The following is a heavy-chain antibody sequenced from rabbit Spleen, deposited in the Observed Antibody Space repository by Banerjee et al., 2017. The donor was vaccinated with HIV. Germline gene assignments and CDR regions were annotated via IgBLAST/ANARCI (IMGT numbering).Heavy chain of an antibody. CDR2: IYTSSGTI. CDR1: GFSLDNNYV. V-gene: IGHV1S40*01. J-gene: IGHJ4*01. Sequence: QSLEESGGGLVKPGASLTLTCKASGFSLDNNYVMRWVRQAPGKGLEWIGSIYTSSGTIYYATWAKGRFTISKASSTTVTLQMTSLTAADTATYFCATDVVGYGAFNLWGPGTLVTVS. D-gene: IGHD3-1*01. CDR3: ATDVVGYGAFNL.